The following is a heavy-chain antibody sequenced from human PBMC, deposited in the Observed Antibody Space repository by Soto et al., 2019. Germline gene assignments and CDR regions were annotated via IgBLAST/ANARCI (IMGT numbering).Heavy chain of an antibody. V-gene: IGHV4-59*11. CDR3: ARGNDWKSSTFDI. D-gene: IGHD2-21*01. J-gene: IGHJ3*02. CDR2: VYYSGGT. Sequence: QVQLQESGPGLVKPSETLSLTCTVAGGSLTDHYWNWFRQSPGKGLHWIGYVYYSGGTNYNPSLKSRVTMSVDTSKNQFSLNLRSGPAADTAVYYCARGNDWKSSTFDIWGQGTMVSVSS. CDR1: GGSLTDHY.